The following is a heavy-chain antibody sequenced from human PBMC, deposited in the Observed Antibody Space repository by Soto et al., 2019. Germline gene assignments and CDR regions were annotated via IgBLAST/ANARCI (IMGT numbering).Heavy chain of an antibody. CDR2: ISYDGVNK. D-gene: IGHD3-22*01. J-gene: IGHJ4*02. CDR1: GFTFSNYR. Sequence: PGGSLRLSCAASGFTFSNYRMNWVRQAPGKGLEWVAVISYDGVNKNYADSVKGRFTISRDNSKNTVYLQMNSLRTEDTAVYYCAGGERDSSGYYYRHYWGQGTLVTVSS. V-gene: IGHV3-30-3*01. CDR3: AGGERDSSGYYYRHY.